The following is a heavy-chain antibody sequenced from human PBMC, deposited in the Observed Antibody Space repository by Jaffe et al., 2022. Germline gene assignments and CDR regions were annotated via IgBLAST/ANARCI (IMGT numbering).Heavy chain of an antibody. D-gene: IGHD3-10*01. J-gene: IGHJ4*02. CDR1: GFTFSTDD. Sequence: QVQLVESGGGVVQPGGSLRLSCAASGFTFSTDDMHWVRQAPGKGLEWVSFIRHDSRNQYYADSVKGRFTIARDNSKNTVYLQMSSLRTEDTAVYYCAKDRSGTYSLDYWGQGTLVTVSS. V-gene: IGHV3-30*02. CDR3: AKDRSGTYSLDY. CDR2: IRHDSRNQ.